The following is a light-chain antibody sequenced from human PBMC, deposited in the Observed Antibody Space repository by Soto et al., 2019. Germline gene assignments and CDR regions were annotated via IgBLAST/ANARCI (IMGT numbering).Light chain of an antibody. V-gene: IGKV3-20*01. CDR1: QSGSSSY. CDR3: QQYGTSPYT. CDR2: AVS. J-gene: IGKJ2*01. Sequence: EIVLTQSPGTLSLSPGEGATLSCRASQSGSSSYLAWFQQKPGQPPRILIYAVSSRATGVPDRFSGSGSGTDFTLTISRLEPEDFAVYYCQQYGTSPYTFGQGTKLEIK.